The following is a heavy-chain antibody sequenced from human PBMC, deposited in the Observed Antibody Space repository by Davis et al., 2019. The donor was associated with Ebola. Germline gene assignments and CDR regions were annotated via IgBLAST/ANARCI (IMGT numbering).Heavy chain of an antibody. Sequence: GESLKISCAASGFTFDDHAMHWVRQAPGKGLEWVSLISWDGRSTAYADSVSDRFSVSRDNNRNFLYLQMNGLRAEDTALYYCTAYDSTFRNYWGQGTLVSVSS. CDR3: TAYDSTFRNY. V-gene: IGHV3-43D*03. CDR1: GFTFDDHA. D-gene: IGHD3-22*01. J-gene: IGHJ4*02. CDR2: ISWDGRST.